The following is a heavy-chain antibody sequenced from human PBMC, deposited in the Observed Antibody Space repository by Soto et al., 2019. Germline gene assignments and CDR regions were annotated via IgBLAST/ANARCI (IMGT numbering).Heavy chain of an antibody. CDR3: ARATYYYGSGSWIYFYGMDV. Sequence: ASETLSLTCTVSGGSISSGDYYWSWIRQPPGKGLEWIGYIYYSGGTYYNPSLKSRVTISVDTSKNQFSLKLSSVTAADTAVYYCARATYYYGSGSWIYFYGMDVWGQGTTVTVSS. J-gene: IGHJ6*02. V-gene: IGHV4-30-4*01. CDR2: IYYSGGT. CDR1: GGSISSGDYY. D-gene: IGHD3-10*01.